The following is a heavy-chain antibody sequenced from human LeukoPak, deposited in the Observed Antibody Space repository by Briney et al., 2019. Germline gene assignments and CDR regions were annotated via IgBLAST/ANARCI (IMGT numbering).Heavy chain of an antibody. CDR2: IWYDGSNK. D-gene: IGHD2-2*01. J-gene: IGHJ6*02. CDR3: AREPSDYYGMDV. V-gene: IGHV3-33*08. CDR1: GFTFSSYG. Sequence: GESLKISCAASGFTFSSYGMHWVRQAPGKGLEWVAVIWYDGSNKYYADSVKGRFTISRDNSKNTLYLQMNSLRAEDTAVYYCAREPSDYYGMDVWGQGTTVTVSS.